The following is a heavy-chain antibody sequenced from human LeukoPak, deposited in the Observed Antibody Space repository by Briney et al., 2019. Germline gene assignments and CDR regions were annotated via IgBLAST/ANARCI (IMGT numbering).Heavy chain of an antibody. J-gene: IGHJ5*02. V-gene: IGHV3-21*01. CDR1: GFTFSSYS. D-gene: IGHD2-8*02. Sequence: GGSLRLSCAASGFTFSSYSMNWVRQAPGKGLEWVSSISSSSRYIYYADSVKGRFTISRDNAKNSLYLQMNSLRAEDTAVYYCARGSVSTGTSPRFDPWGQGTLVTVSS. CDR3: ARGSVSTGTSPRFDP. CDR2: ISSSSRYI.